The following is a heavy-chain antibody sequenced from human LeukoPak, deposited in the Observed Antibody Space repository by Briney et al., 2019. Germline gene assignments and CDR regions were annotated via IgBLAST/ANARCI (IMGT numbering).Heavy chain of an antibody. CDR3: AREGGFYRPLDD. J-gene: IGHJ4*02. CDR1: GGSVINTNW. V-gene: IGHV4-4*02. CDR2: VHLDGRT. D-gene: IGHD3-3*01. Sequence: SETLSLTCGVSGGSVINTNWWTWVRQPPGKGLEWIGEVHLDGRTNYNPSLESRLTMSVDVSENQVSLKLTAVTAADTAVYYCAREGGFYRPLDDSGQGTLVTVSS.